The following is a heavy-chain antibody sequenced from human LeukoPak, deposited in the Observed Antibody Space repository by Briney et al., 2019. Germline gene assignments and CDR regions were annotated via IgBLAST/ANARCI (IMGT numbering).Heavy chain of an antibody. CDR2: IIPIFGTA. CDR1: GGSFSTYA. CDR3: ARGPLYYYDSSGYPTFDY. V-gene: IGHV1-69*01. J-gene: IGHJ4*02. D-gene: IGHD3-22*01. Sequence: SVKVSCKASGGSFSTYAISWVRQAPGQGLEWMGGIIPIFGTANYAQKFQGRVTITADESTSTAYMGLSSLRSEDTAVYYCARGPLYYYDSSGYPTFDYWGQGTLVTVSS.